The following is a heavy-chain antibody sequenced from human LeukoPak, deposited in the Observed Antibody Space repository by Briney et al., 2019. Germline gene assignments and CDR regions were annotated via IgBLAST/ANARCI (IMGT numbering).Heavy chain of an antibody. Sequence: TSETLSLTCNVSVVSINTNYWSWIRQPPGKVLEWIGYIYHSGSTNYNPSLKSRVTISVDTSKNEFSLKLSSVTAADTAMYYCARNQHSYDSSGPGYWYFDLWGRGTLVTVSS. CDR2: IYHSGST. D-gene: IGHD3-22*01. CDR3: ARNQHSYDSSGPGYWYFDL. J-gene: IGHJ2*01. CDR1: VVSINTNY. V-gene: IGHV4-59*01.